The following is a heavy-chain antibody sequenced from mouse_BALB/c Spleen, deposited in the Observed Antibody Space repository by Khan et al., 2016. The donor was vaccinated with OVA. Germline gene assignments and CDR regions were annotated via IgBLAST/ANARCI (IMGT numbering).Heavy chain of an antibody. CDR1: GYTFTSYT. CDR3: VRDGAYHRNDGWFAY. J-gene: IGHJ3*01. Sequence: QVQLKESGAELARPGASVKMSCKASGYTFTSYTIHWIKLRPGQGLEWIGFINPSNGSTNNNHKFKDKATLTADKSSTTVYIQLSSLTSDDSAIYNCVRDGAYHRNDGWFAYWGQGTLVTVSA. CDR2: INPSNGST. D-gene: IGHD2-14*01. V-gene: IGHV1-4*01.